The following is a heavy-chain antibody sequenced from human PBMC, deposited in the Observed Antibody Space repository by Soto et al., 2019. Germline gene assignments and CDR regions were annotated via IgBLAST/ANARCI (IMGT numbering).Heavy chain of an antibody. V-gene: IGHV3-23*01. CDR2: ISGSGGST. J-gene: IGHJ4*02. D-gene: IGHD2-2*01. Sequence: EVQLLESGGGLVQPGGSLRLSCAASGFTFSSYAMSWVRQAPGKGLECVSAISGSGGSTYYADSVKGRFTISRDNSKNTLYLQRNSLRAEDTAVYYCAKDGIGYCISTSCYSLDYWGQGTLVTVSA. CDR3: AKDGIGYCISTSCYSLDY. CDR1: GFTFSSYA.